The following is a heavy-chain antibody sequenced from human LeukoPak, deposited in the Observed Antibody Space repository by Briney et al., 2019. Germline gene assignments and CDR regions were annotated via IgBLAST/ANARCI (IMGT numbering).Heavy chain of an antibody. CDR1: GGSISSGNYS. Sequence: PSQTLSLTCAVSGGSISSGNYSWSWIRQPPGKGLEWIGHICHSGNTNYNPSLKSRVTISVDRSKNHFSLKLTSVTAADTAVYYCARENAYCSTTNCSDWFDPWGQGTLVTVSS. CDR2: ICHSGNT. D-gene: IGHD2-2*01. V-gene: IGHV4-30-2*01. J-gene: IGHJ5*02. CDR3: ARENAYCSTTNCSDWFDP.